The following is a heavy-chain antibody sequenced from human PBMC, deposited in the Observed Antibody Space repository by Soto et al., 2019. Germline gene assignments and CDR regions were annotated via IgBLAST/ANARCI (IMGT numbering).Heavy chain of an antibody. CDR2: ISYDGSNK. D-gene: IGHD6-13*01. Sequence: GGPRGLTDATSGLSFNSYAMHWVRQAPGKGLEWVALISYDGSNKYYGDSVKGRFTISRDNSKNTLYLQMNSLRAEDTAVYYCARVSAHRAFDPWPQGTLVTVSS. CDR1: GLSFNSYA. CDR3: ARVSAHRAFDP. V-gene: IGHV3-30-3*01. J-gene: IGHJ5*02.